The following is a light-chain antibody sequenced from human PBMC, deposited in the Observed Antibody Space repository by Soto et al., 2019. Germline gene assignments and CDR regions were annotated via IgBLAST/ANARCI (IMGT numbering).Light chain of an antibody. J-gene: IGKJ1*01. CDR2: ASS. Sequence: DIQMTQSPSSLSASVGDRVTITCRASQSISSYLNWYQQKPGKAPKLLLYASSSLQSGVPSRFSGSGSGTDFTLIICSLQPEDFATHYCQQSYSTPKAFGQGTKVDIK. V-gene: IGKV1-39*01. CDR3: QQSYSTPKA. CDR1: QSISSY.